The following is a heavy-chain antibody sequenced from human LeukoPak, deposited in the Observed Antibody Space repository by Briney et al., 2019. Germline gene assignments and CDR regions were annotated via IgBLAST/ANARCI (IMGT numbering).Heavy chain of an antibody. Sequence: SETLSLTCTVSGGSISSGDYYWSWIRQPPGKGLEWIGYIYYSGSTYYNPSLKSRVTISVDTSKNQFSLKLSSVTAADTAVYYCAREGDYGDPYNWFDLWGQGTLVTVSS. CDR1: GGSISSGDYY. CDR3: AREGDYGDPYNWFDL. J-gene: IGHJ5*02. D-gene: IGHD4-17*01. CDR2: IYYSGST. V-gene: IGHV4-30-4*01.